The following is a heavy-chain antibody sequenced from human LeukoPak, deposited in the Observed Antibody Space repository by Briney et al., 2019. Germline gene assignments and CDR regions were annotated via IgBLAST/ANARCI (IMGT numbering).Heavy chain of an antibody. CDR1: GFTFDDYA. D-gene: IGHD1-26*01. V-gene: IGHV3-9*01. CDR2: ISWNSGSI. Sequence: GGSLRLSCAASGFTFDDYAMHWVRQAPGKGLEWVSGISWNSGSIGYADSVKGRFTISRDNAKNSLYLQMNSLRAEDTAVYYCASPLRVGATGNWGQGTLVTVSS. J-gene: IGHJ4*02. CDR3: ASPLRVGATGN.